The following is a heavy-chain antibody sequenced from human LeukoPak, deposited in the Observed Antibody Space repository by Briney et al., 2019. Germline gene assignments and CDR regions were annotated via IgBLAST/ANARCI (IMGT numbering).Heavy chain of an antibody. CDR1: GYTFTAYY. V-gene: IGHV1-2*02. CDR2: IYSNTGAT. CDR3: ARYNSLIIANYYYYYGLDV. Sequence: ASVKVSCKAPGYTFTAYYIHWVRQAPGQGLEWMGWIYSNTGATNYTQKFQGRVTMTRDTSTSTAYMELSSLRSDDTAVYFCARYNSLIIANYYYYYGLDVWGQGTTVTVSS. J-gene: IGHJ6*02. D-gene: IGHD1-1*01.